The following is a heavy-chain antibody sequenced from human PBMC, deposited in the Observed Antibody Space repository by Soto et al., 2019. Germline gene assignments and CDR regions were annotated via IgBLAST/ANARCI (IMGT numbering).Heavy chain of an antibody. CDR1: GYTLTELS. V-gene: IGHV1-24*01. CDR2: FDPEHGET. Sequence: ASEKVSCKVSGYTLTELSIHWVRQAPGKGIEGMGGFDPEHGETIYAQKFQGRDTMTEDTTTDTAYMELSTLRSDYTAVYYRATDQIMITLGGFNVGLAYRGHVAYDFWGQGPMLTVS. J-gene: IGHJ3*01. CDR3: ATDQIMITLGGFNVGLAYRGHVAYDF. D-gene: IGHD3-16*02.